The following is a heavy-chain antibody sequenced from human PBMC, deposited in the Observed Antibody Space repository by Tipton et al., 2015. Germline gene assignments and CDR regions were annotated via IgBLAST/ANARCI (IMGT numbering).Heavy chain of an antibody. CDR1: GFTFSNYW. J-gene: IGHJ6*02. CDR2: INSDGSST. V-gene: IGHV3-74*01. CDR3: ARVYYDYVWGSPTGGMDV. Sequence: SLRLSCAASGFTFSNYWMHWVRQAPGKGLVWVSGINSDGSSTKYADSVKGRFTISRDNAINTLYLQVNSLRAEDTAVYYCARVYYDYVWGSPTGGMDVWGQGTAVTVSS. D-gene: IGHD3-16*01.